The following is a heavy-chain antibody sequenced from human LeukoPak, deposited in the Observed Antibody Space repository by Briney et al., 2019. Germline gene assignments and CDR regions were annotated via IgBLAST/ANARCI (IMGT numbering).Heavy chain of an antibody. Sequence: GGSLRLSCAASGFTFSSYGMHWVRQAPGKGLEWVAVISYDGSNKYYADSVKGRFTISRDNSKNTLYLQMNSLRAEDTAVCYCARAASLDYWGQGTLVTVSS. CDR1: GFTFSSYG. D-gene: IGHD2-2*01. V-gene: IGHV3-30*03. CDR2: ISYDGSNK. J-gene: IGHJ4*02. CDR3: ARAASLDY.